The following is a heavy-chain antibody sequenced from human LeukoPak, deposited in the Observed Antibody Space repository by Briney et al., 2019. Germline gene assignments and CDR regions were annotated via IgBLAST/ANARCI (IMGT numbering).Heavy chain of an antibody. CDR1: GFTFSSYA. J-gene: IGHJ6*02. Sequence: GGSLRLSCAASGFTFSSYAMSWVRQAPGKGLEWVSAISGSGGSTYYADSVKGRFTISRDNSKNTLYLQMDSLRAEDTAVYYCARDLSGGSYYYYGMDVWGQGTTVTVSS. CDR2: ISGSGGST. CDR3: ARDLSGGSYYYYGMDV. D-gene: IGHD1-26*01. V-gene: IGHV3-23*01.